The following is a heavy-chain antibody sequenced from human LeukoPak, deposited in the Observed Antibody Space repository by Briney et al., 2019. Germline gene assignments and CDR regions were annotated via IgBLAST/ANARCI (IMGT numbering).Heavy chain of an antibody. V-gene: IGHV3-23*01. CDR3: ARDPVGATRFPYYFDY. Sequence: GGSLRLSCAASGFTFSTYAMSWVRQAPGKGLEWVSAISGSGGSTHYADSVKGRFTISRDNAKNSLYLQMNSLRAEDTAVYYCARDPVGATRFPYYFDYWGQGTLVTVSS. CDR1: GFTFSTYA. D-gene: IGHD1-26*01. CDR2: ISGSGGST. J-gene: IGHJ4*02.